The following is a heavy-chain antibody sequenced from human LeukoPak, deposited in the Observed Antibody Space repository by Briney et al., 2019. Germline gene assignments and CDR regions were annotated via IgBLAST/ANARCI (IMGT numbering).Heavy chain of an antibody. J-gene: IGHJ4*02. Sequence: ASVKVSCKASGYTFTGYYMHWVRQAPGQGLEWMGIINPSGGSTSYAQKFQGRVTMTRDMSTSTVYMELSSLRSEDTAVYYCARDRCSGGSCSSFDYWGQGTLVTVSS. CDR3: ARDRCSGGSCSSFDY. D-gene: IGHD2-15*01. V-gene: IGHV1-46*01. CDR1: GYTFTGYY. CDR2: INPSGGST.